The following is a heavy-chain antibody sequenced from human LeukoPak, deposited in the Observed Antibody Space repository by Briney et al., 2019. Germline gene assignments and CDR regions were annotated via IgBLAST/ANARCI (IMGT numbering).Heavy chain of an antibody. CDR2: ISSSSSTT. CDR1: GFTFSSYT. V-gene: IGHV3-48*01. J-gene: IGHJ5*02. CDR3: VRSDWFDP. Sequence: GGSLRLSCTASGFTFSSYTMNWVRQAPGKGLEWVSDISSSSSTTHYADSVKGRFTISRDNAKNSQYLQMNSLRAEDTAVYYCVRSDWFDPWGQGTLVTVSS.